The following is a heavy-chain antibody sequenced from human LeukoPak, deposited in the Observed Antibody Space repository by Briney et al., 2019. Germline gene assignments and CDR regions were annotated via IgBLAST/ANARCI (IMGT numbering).Heavy chain of an antibody. CDR3: ATKMVRGAVSFDYYYYYIDV. V-gene: IGHV1-24*01. CDR2: FDPEDGET. D-gene: IGHD3-10*01. Sequence: ASVKVSCKVSGYTLTELSMHWVRQAPGKGLEWMGGFDPEDGETIYAQKFQGRVTMTEDTSTDTAYMELSSLRSEDTAVYYCATKMVRGAVSFDYYYYYIDVWGKGTTVTVSS. J-gene: IGHJ6*03. CDR1: GYTLTELS.